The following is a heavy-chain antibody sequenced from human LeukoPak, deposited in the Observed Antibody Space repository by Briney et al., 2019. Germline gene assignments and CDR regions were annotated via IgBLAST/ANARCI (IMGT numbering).Heavy chain of an antibody. V-gene: IGHV3-7*01. Sequence: GGSLRLSCEASGFTFSTYWMGWVRQAPGKGLEWVANIKQDGSEKYYVDSVKGRFTISRDNAKNSLYLQMNSLRAEDTAVYYCARDGAYSGSHLRKFFDYWGQGTLVTVSS. J-gene: IGHJ4*02. CDR3: ARDGAYSGSHLRKFFDY. D-gene: IGHD1-26*01. CDR1: GFTFSTYW. CDR2: IKQDGSEK.